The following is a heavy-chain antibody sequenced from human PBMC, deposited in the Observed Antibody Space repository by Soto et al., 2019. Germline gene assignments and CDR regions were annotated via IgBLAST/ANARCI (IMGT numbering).Heavy chain of an antibody. CDR1: GFTFSNYG. Sequence: QVQLVESGGGVDQPGRSLRLSCAASGFTFSNYGMHWVRQAPGKGLEWVAVISYHGSDKYYADSVKGRFTISRDNSKNPLYLQMDSLRAEDTAVYYCAKDHLTTTVTTVGYWGQGTLVTVSS. CDR3: AKDHLTTTVTTVGY. D-gene: IGHD4-17*01. V-gene: IGHV3-30*18. J-gene: IGHJ4*02. CDR2: ISYHGSDK.